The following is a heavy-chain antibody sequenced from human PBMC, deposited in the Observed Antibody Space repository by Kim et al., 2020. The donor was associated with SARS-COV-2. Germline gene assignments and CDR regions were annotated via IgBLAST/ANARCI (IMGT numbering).Heavy chain of an antibody. CDR2: ISYAGSNK. D-gene: IGHD3-10*01. CDR3: ASGFRAESGQ. J-gene: IGHJ4*02. CDR1: GFTFSSYA. Sequence: GGSLRLSCAASGFTFSSYAMHWVRQAPGKGLEWVAVISYAGSNKYYADSVKGRFTISRDNSKNTLYLQMNSLRAEDTAVYYCASGFRAESGQWGQGTLVTVSS. V-gene: IGHV3-30-3*01.